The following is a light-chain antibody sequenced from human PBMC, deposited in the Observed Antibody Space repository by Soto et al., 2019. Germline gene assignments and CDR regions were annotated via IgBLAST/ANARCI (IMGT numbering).Light chain of an antibody. Sequence: DILMTQSPSTLSASVGDRVTITCRASQSISSSLAWYQQKPGKAPKLLIYDASSLESGVPSSFSGSGSGTEFTLTISSLQPYDFATYYCQQYNSYPFTFGPGTKVDFK. CDR3: QQYNSYPFT. CDR1: QSISSS. CDR2: DAS. J-gene: IGKJ3*01. V-gene: IGKV1-5*01.